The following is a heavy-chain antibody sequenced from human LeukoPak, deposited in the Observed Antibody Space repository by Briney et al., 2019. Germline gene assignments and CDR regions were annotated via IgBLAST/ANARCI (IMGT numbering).Heavy chain of an antibody. V-gene: IGHV4-39*01. CDR2: IHYSGST. CDR3: ARPRLGGLRPKPGAFDI. D-gene: IGHD3-16*01. J-gene: IGHJ3*02. Sequence: SETLSLTCTVSGGSISSSSYYWGWIRQPPGKGLEWIGSIHYSGSTYYNPSLKSRVTISVDTSKNQFSLKLSSVTAADTAVYYCARPRLGGLRPKPGAFDIWGQGTMVTVSS. CDR1: GGSISSSSYY.